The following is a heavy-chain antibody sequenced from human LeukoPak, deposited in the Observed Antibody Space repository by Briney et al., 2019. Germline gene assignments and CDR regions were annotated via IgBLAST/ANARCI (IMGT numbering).Heavy chain of an antibody. D-gene: IGHD2-2*02. CDR2: INAGNCNT. CDR3: ARGRPIVVVPAAINYYYAMDV. V-gene: IGHV1-3*01. Sequence: ASVKVSCKASGYTYTSYAMHWVRQAPGQRLEWMGWINAGNCNTKYSQRLQGRVTITRDTSASTAYMELSSLRSEDTAVYYCARGRPIVVVPAAINYYYAMDVWGKGTTVTVSS. CDR1: GYTYTSYA. J-gene: IGHJ6*04.